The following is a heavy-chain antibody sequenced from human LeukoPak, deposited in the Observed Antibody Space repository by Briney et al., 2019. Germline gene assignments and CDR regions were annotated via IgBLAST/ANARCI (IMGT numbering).Heavy chain of an antibody. CDR3: AKDHRFLELTPDY. J-gene: IGHJ4*02. CDR1: GFTFSSYG. CDR2: ISYDGSNK. D-gene: IGHD3-3*01. Sequence: GGSLRLSCAASGFTFSSYGMHWVRQAPGKGLEWVAVISYDGSNKYYADSVKGRFTISRDNSKNTLYLQMNSLRAEDTAVYYCAKDHRFLELTPDYWGQGTPVTVSS. V-gene: IGHV3-30*18.